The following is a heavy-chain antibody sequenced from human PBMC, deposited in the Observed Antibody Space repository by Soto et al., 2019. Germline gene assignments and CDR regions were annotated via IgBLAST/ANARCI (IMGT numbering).Heavy chain of an antibody. CDR1: GFTFSSYA. J-gene: IGHJ4*02. V-gene: IGHV3-23*01. Sequence: EVQLLESGGGLVQPGGSLRLSCAASGFTFSSYAMSWVRQAPGKGLEWVSAISGSGGSTYYADSVKGRFTISRDNSKNTLYLQMNSLRAEDTAVYYCAKERAWGSSWGGTHVLWGQGTLVTVSS. CDR3: AKERAWGSSWGGTHVL. CDR2: ISGSGGST. D-gene: IGHD6-13*01.